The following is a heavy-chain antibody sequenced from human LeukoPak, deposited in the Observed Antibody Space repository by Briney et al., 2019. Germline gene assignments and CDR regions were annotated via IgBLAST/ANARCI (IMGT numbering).Heavy chain of an antibody. CDR2: ISSSSSYI. D-gene: IGHD4-17*01. Sequence: GGSLRLSCAASGFTFSSYSMNWVRQAPGKGLEWVSSISSSSSYIYYADSVKGRFTISRDNAKNSLYLQMNSLRAEDTAVYYCASLDYGDYLGWFDPWGQGTLVTVSS. CDR1: GFTFSSYS. V-gene: IGHV3-21*01. CDR3: ASLDYGDYLGWFDP. J-gene: IGHJ5*02.